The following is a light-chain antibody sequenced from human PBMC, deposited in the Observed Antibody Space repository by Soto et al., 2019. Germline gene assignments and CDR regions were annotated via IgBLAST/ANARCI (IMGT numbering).Light chain of an antibody. V-gene: IGKV3-15*01. CDR3: QQYNNWPIT. Sequence: EIFLTQSPATLSVSRCEIATLSCRASQSVSGDLAWYHHKPGQAPRLLIYDASTRALDTPARFAGSGSGTEFTLTISSLQSEDFAVYFCQQYNNWPITFGQGTRLEI. CDR1: QSVSGD. J-gene: IGKJ5*01. CDR2: DAS.